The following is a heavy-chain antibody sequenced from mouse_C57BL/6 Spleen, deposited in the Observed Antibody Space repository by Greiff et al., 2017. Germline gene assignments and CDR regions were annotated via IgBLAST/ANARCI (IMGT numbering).Heavy chain of an antibody. CDR2: IDPETGGT. CDR3: TRGDDGYYPAWFAY. J-gene: IGHJ3*01. Sequence: VQLQESGAELVRPGASVTLSCKASGYTFTDYEMHWVKQTPVHGLEWIGAIDPETGGTAYNQKFKGKAILTADKSSSTAYMELRSLTSEDSAVYYCTRGDDGYYPAWFAYGGQGTLVTVSA. D-gene: IGHD2-3*01. CDR1: GYTFTDYE. V-gene: IGHV1-15*01.